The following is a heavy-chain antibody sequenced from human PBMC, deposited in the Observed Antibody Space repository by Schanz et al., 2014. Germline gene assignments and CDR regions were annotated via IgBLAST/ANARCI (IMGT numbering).Heavy chain of an antibody. CDR3: ARGRVLES. D-gene: IGHD1-1*01. J-gene: IGHJ5*02. Sequence: EVQLVQSGGGLVQPGGSLRLSCAASGFTFSSHWMHWVRQDPGKGLVWVARINSVGSNTDYADSVTGRFTISRDNAKNTLYLQMNSLSAEDTAVYYCARGRVLESWGQGTLVTVSS. CDR1: GFTFSSHW. CDR2: INSVGSNT. V-gene: IGHV3-74*01.